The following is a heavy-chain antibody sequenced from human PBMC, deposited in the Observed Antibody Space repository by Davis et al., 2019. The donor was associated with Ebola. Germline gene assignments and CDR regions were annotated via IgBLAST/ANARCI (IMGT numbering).Heavy chain of an antibody. Sequence: GESLKISCKGSGYSFTSYWISWVRQMPGKGLEWMGRIDPSDSYTNYSPSFQGHVAISADKSISTAYLQWSSLKASDTAMYYCARHLYYYYGMDVWGQGTTVTVSS. CDR1: GYSFTSYW. J-gene: IGHJ6*02. V-gene: IGHV5-10-1*01. CDR3: ARHLYYYYGMDV. CDR2: IDPSDSYT.